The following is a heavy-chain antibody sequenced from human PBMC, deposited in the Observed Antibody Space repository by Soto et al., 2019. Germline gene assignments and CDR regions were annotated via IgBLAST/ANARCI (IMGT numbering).Heavy chain of an antibody. CDR2: INPNSGGT. CDR1: GYTFTGYY. V-gene: IGHV1-2*04. CDR3: ARGGSFEDFWSGYYSGFDY. D-gene: IGHD3-3*01. J-gene: IGHJ4*02. Sequence: ASVKVSCKASGYTFTGYYMHWVRQAPGQGLEWMGWINPNSGGTNYAQKFQGWVTMTRDTSISTAYMELSRLRSDDTAVYYCARGGSFEDFWSGYYSGFDYWGQGTLVTVSS.